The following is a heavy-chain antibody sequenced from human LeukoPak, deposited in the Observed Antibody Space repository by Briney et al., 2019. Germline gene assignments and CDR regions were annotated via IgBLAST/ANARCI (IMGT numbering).Heavy chain of an antibody. CDR2: ISWNSGSI. CDR1: GFTFDDYA. J-gene: IGHJ6*02. Sequence: GGSLRLSCAASGFTFDDYAMHWVRQAPGKGLEWVSGISWNSGSIGYADSVKGRFTISRDNSKNTLYLQMNSLRAEDTAVYYCAKAEIWGQGTTVTVSS. V-gene: IGHV3-9*01. CDR3: AKAEI.